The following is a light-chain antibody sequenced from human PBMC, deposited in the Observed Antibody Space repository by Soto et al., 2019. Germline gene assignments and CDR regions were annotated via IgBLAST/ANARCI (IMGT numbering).Light chain of an antibody. CDR2: EVS. V-gene: IGLV2-14*01. CDR1: SRDVGGSNY. Sequence: QSALIQPASVSGSPGQSITISCTGTSRDVGGSNYVSWYQHHPHRAPKLLIYEVSYRPSGVSSRFSGSKSGNTASLTISGLQAEDDAGYYCSSYTSSNTLEVFGVGTKVTVL. CDR3: SSYTSSNTLEV. J-gene: IGLJ1*01.